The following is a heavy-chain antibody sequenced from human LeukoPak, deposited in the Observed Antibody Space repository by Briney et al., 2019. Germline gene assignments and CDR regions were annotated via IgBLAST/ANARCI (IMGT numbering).Heavy chain of an antibody. J-gene: IGHJ4*02. Sequence: PSETLSLTCTVSGGSISSYYWSWIRQPAGKGLEWIGRIYTSGSTNYNPSLKSRVTMSVDTSKNQFSLKLSSVTPEDTAVYYCARATGQEEWLSWGIFDYWGQGTLVTVSS. D-gene: IGHD6-19*01. CDR2: IYTSGST. CDR1: GGSISSYY. CDR3: ARATGQEEWLSWGIFDY. V-gene: IGHV4-4*07.